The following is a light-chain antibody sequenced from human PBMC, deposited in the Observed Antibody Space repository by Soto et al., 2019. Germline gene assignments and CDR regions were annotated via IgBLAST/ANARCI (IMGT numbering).Light chain of an antibody. CDR3: NSYTSNNTYV. CDR1: SSDVGSYNL. Sequence: SALTQPASVSGSPGQSITISCTGTSSDVGSYNLVSWYQQHPGKAPKLMIYEGSKRPSGVSNRFSGSKSGNTASLTISGLQAEDEADYYCNSYTSNNTYVFGTGTKVTVL. V-gene: IGLV2-14*02. CDR2: EGS. J-gene: IGLJ1*01.